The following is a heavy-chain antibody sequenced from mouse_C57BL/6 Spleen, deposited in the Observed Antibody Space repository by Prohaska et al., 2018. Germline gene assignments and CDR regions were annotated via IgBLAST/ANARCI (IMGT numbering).Heavy chain of an antibody. CDR1: GYTFTSYW. V-gene: IGHV1-64*01. Sequence: QVQLQQPGAELVKPGASVKLYCKASGYTFTSYWMHWVKQRPGQGLEWIGMIHPNSGSTNYNEKFKSKATLTVDKSSSTADMQLSSLTSEDSAVYYCATITTVVADWYFDVWGTGTTVTVSS. J-gene: IGHJ1*03. D-gene: IGHD1-1*01. CDR3: ATITTVVADWYFDV. CDR2: IHPNSGST.